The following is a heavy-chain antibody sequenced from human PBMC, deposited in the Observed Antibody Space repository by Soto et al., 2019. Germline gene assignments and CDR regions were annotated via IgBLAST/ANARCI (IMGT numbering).Heavy chain of an antibody. CDR2: IFNSGGT. Sequence: SETLSLTCSVSGGSVRSGNHYWSWIRQPPGKGLEWIGYIFNSGGTKYNPSLKSRVSISADMSRNEFSLNLTSVTAADTAVYYCATDSDTVTTGYWGQGTLVTVSS. D-gene: IGHD4-17*01. CDR3: ATDSDTVTTGY. V-gene: IGHV4-61*01. CDR1: GGSVRSGNHY. J-gene: IGHJ4*02.